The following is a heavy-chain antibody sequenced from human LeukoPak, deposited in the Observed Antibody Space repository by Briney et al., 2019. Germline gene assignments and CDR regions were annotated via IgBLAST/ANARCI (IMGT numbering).Heavy chain of an antibody. D-gene: IGHD3-22*01. J-gene: IGHJ4*02. CDR2: IKRKSDGGTT. CDR3: TTYHYYDANYDY. CDR1: GFTFSNAW. V-gene: IGHV3-15*01. Sequence: GGSLRLSCAASGFTFSNAWMNWVRQAPGKGLEWVGRIKRKSDGGTTDYAAPVKGRFTTSRDDSENTLYLQMNSLKTEDTAMYYCTTYHYYDANYDYWGQGTLVTVSS.